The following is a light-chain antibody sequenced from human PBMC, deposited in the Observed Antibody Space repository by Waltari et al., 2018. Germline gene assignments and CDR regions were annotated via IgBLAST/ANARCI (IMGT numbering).Light chain of an antibody. J-gene: IGKJ2*01. Sequence: EIVMTQSPATLSVSPGERATLSCRASQSVSSNLAWYQQKPGQAPRLLIYGASTRATGIPVSFSGSGSVTEFTLTISSLQSEDFAVYYCQQYNTWPPYTFGQGTKLEIK. CDR1: QSVSSN. V-gene: IGKV3-15*01. CDR2: GAS. CDR3: QQYNTWPPYT.